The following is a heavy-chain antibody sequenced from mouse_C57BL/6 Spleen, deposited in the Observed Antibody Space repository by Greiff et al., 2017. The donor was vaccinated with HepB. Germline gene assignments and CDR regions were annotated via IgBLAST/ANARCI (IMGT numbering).Heavy chain of an antibody. Sequence: QVQLQQPGAELVKPGASVKLSCKASGYTFTSYWMHWVKQRPGQGLEWIGMIHPNSGSTNYNEKFKSKATLTVDKSSSTAYMQLSSLTSEDSAVYYCVPYYGHYYARDYWGQGTSVTVSS. CDR1: GYTFTSYW. V-gene: IGHV1-64*01. D-gene: IGHD2-10*01. J-gene: IGHJ4*01. CDR2: IHPNSGST. CDR3: VPYYGHYYARDY.